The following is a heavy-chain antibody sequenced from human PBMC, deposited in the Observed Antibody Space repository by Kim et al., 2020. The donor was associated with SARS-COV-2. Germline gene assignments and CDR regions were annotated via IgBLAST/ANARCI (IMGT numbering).Heavy chain of an antibody. D-gene: IGHD3-16*01. CDR3: ARGGSGSLDY. Sequence: GGSLRLSCAASGFTFSRYWMHWVRQAPGKGLVWVSHINGDGRSTSYADSVKGRVTISRDNAKNTLYLQMNSLRAEDTAVYYCARGGSGSLDYWAQGNLVT. J-gene: IGHJ4*02. V-gene: IGHV3-74*01. CDR1: GFTFSRYW. CDR2: INGDGRST.